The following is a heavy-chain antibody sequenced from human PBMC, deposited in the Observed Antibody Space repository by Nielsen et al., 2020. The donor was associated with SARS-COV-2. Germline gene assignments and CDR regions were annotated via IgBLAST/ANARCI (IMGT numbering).Heavy chain of an antibody. CDR1: GYTFISFY. V-gene: IGHV1-46*01. D-gene: IGHD3-22*01. Sequence: ASVKVSCKTSGYTFISFYILWVRQAPGQGLESMGIISPSGGGTTYAQNFQGRVTMTRDTSTSTVYMELSSLRSDDTAVYYCARDSSGTYRRVDYWGQGTLVTVSS. CDR2: ISPSGGGT. CDR3: ARDSSGTYRRVDY. J-gene: IGHJ4*02.